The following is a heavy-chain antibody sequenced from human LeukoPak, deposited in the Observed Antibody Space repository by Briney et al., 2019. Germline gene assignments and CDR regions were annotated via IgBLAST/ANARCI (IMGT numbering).Heavy chain of an antibody. Sequence: SETLSLTCTVSGGSISNSSSYWGWIRQPPGKGLEWIGSIYYSGSTNYNPSLKSRVTISVDTSKNQFSLKLSSVTAADTAVYYCARGGVQPSYYYYYYYMDVWGKGTTVTVSS. V-gene: IGHV4-39*07. D-gene: IGHD6-13*01. CDR1: GGSISNSSSY. CDR3: ARGGVQPSYYYYYYYMDV. CDR2: IYYSGST. J-gene: IGHJ6*03.